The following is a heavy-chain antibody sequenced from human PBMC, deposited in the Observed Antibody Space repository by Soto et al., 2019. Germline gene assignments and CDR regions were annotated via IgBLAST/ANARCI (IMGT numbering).Heavy chain of an antibody. CDR1: GFTFSDLY. V-gene: IGHV3-72*01. CDR2: TRDKTNSYTT. J-gene: IGHJ4*02. Sequence: GGSLRLSCAASGFTFSDLYMDWVRQAPGKGLEWVGRTRDKTNSYTTEYAASVKGRFTISRDDSKSSLYLQMNSLKTEDTAVYCCARATVGTYYFDYWGQGTLVTVSS. CDR3: ARATVGTYYFDY. D-gene: IGHD3-16*01.